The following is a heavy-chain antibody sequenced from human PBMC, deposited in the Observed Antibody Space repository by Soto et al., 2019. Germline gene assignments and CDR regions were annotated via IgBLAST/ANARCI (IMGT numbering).Heavy chain of an antibody. J-gene: IGHJ4*02. CDR2: FYPGDSDT. V-gene: IGHV5-51*01. Sequence: GESLKISCKGSGYYFPSYWIGWVRQMPGKGLEWVGIFYPGDSDTRYSPSFQGQVTISADRSISTAYLQWSSLKPSDTAMYYCARQGNGAEGFDYWGQGTLVTVSS. D-gene: IGHD4-17*01. CDR1: GYYFPSYW. CDR3: ARQGNGAEGFDY.